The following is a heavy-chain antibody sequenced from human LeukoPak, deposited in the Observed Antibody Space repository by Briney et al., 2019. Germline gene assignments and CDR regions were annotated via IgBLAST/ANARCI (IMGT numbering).Heavy chain of an antibody. J-gene: IGHJ6*03. CDR2: ISGSGGST. CDR1: GFTFDDYG. CDR3: AKGYSYGYVSDYYYYYMDV. D-gene: IGHD5-18*01. V-gene: IGHV3-23*01. Sequence: GGSLRLSCAASGFTFDDYGMSWVRQAPGKGLELVSAISGSGGSTYYADSVKGRFTISRDNSKNTLYLQMNSLRAEDTAVYYCAKGYSYGYVSDYYYYYMDVWGKGTTVTVSS.